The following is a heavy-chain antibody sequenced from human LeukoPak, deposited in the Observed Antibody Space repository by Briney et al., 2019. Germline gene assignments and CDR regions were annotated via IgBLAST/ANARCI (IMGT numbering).Heavy chain of an antibody. CDR3: AREYQPAPPHDAFDI. D-gene: IGHD2-2*01. J-gene: IGHJ3*02. CDR1: GFTVSSNY. Sequence: SGGSLKLSCAASGFTVSSNYMSWVRQAPGKGLEWVSVIYSGGSTYYADSVKGRFTISRDNSKNTLYLQMNSLRAEDTAVYYCAREYQPAPPHDAFDIWGQGTMVTVSS. V-gene: IGHV3-66*01. CDR2: IYSGGST.